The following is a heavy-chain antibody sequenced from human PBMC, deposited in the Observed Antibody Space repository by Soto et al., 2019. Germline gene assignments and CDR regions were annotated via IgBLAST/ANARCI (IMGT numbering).Heavy chain of an antibody. Sequence: GGSLRLSCTASGFTFSDYAMSWVRQAPGKGLEWVSAISGSGGSTYYADSVKGRFTISRDNSKNTLYLQMNSLRAEDTAVYYCAGSSVRYYGMDVWGQGTTVTVSS. CDR3: AGSSVRYYGMDV. CDR1: GFTFSDYA. CDR2: ISGSGGST. V-gene: IGHV3-23*01. D-gene: IGHD3-10*01. J-gene: IGHJ6*02.